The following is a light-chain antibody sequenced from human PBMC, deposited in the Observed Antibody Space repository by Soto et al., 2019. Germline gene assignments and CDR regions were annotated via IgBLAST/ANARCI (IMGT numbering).Light chain of an antibody. CDR1: QSVGSD. CDR3: QQYGSSGT. CDR2: GAS. J-gene: IGKJ1*01. V-gene: IGKV3-20*01. Sequence: EIVLTQSPGTLSLSPGKRATLSCRASQSVGSDLAWYQQKPGQAPRLLIYGASNRATGIPDRFSGSGSGTDFTLTISRLEPEDFAVYYCQQYGSSGTFGQGTKVDIK.